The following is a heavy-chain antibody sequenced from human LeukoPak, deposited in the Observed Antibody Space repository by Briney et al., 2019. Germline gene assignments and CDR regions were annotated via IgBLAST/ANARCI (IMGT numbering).Heavy chain of an antibody. J-gene: IGHJ4*02. CDR2: INWNGGST. Sequence: GGSLRLSCAASGFTFDDYGMSWVRHAPGKGLEWVPGINWNGGSTGYADSVKGRFTISRDNAKNSLYLQMNSLRAEDTALYYCARPGEGYYFDYWGQGTLVTVSS. V-gene: IGHV3-20*04. CDR1: GFTFDDYG. CDR3: ARPGEGYYFDY.